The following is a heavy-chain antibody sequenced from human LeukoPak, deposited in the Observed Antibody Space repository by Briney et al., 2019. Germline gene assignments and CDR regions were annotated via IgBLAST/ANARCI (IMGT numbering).Heavy chain of an antibody. Sequence: ASVKVSYKASGYTFTSYYMHWARQAPGQGLEWMGIINPSGGSTSYAQKFQGRVTMTRDTSTSTVYMELSSLRSEDTAVYYCASSTYYYDSSGYNPFDYWGQGTLVTVSS. V-gene: IGHV1-46*01. D-gene: IGHD3-22*01. CDR3: ASSTYYYDSSGYNPFDY. J-gene: IGHJ4*02. CDR1: GYTFTSYY. CDR2: INPSGGST.